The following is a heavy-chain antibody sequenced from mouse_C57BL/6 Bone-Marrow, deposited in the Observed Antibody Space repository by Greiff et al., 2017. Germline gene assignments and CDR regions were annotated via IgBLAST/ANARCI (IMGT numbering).Heavy chain of an antibody. Sequence: EVMLVESGGGLVKPGGSLKLSCAASGFTFSSYAMSWVRQTPDKRLEWVATISDGGSYTYYPDNVKGRFTISRDNAKNNLYMQMSHLKSEDTAMYYCARDPTVVAGAMDYWGQGTSVTVSS. CDR3: ARDPTVVAGAMDY. V-gene: IGHV5-4*01. CDR2: ISDGGSYT. J-gene: IGHJ4*01. D-gene: IGHD1-1*01. CDR1: GFTFSSYA.